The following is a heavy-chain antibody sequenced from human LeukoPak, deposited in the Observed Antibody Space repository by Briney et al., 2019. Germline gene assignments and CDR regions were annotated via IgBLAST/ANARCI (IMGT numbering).Heavy chain of an antibody. V-gene: IGHV3-23*01. J-gene: IGHJ4*02. CDR2: ISGSGGST. Sequence: GGSLRLSCAASGFTFSSYGMSWVRQAPGKGLEWVSAISGSGGSTYYADSVKGRFTIARDNPQNTLYLQMNILRADDTAIYYCARQGEGTTDYWGQGTLVTVSS. CDR3: ARQGEGTTDY. D-gene: IGHD2/OR15-2a*01. CDR1: GFTFSSYG.